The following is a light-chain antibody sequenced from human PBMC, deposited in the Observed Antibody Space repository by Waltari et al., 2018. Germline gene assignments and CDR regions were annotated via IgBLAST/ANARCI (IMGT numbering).Light chain of an antibody. CDR2: WAS. CDR1: QSVLYSSNNQNS. V-gene: IGKV4-1*01. J-gene: IGKJ1*01. Sequence: DIVMTQSPDSLAVSLGERATINCKSSQSVLYSSNNQNSLGWYQQKPGQPPKLLIYWASTRESGVPDRFSGSGSGTDFTLTISSLQAEDVAVYYCQQYYSTPWTFGQG. CDR3: QQYYSTPWT.